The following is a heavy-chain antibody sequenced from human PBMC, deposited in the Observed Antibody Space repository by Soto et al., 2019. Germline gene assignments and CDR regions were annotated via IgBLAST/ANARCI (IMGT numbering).Heavy chain of an antibody. J-gene: IGHJ5*02. V-gene: IGHV1-2*02. CDR1: GYTFTAYY. CDR3: ARGGGRGYTELDP. Sequence: ASVKVSCKASGYTFTAYYMHWVRQAPGQGLEWMGWINPNSGGTYHAQNFQGRVTMNRDTSTTTAYMELASLRSDDTAVYYCARGGGRGYTELDPWGHGTLVTVSS. CDR2: INPNSGGT. D-gene: IGHD5-12*01.